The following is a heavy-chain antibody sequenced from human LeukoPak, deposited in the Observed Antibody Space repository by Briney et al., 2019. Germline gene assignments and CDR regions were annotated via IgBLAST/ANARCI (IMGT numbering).Heavy chain of an antibody. Sequence: ASVKVSCKASGYTFTSYAMNWVRQAPGQGLEWMGWINANTGNPTYAQGFTGRFVFSLDTSVSTAYPQISSLKAEDTAVYYCARDVSPPCFDYWGQGTLVTVSS. D-gene: IGHD3-16*01. J-gene: IGHJ4*02. V-gene: IGHV7-4-1*02. CDR3: ARDVSPPCFDY. CDR1: GYTFTSYA. CDR2: INANTGNP.